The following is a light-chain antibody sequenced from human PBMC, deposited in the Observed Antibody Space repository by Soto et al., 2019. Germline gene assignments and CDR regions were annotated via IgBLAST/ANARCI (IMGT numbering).Light chain of an antibody. CDR2: AAY. J-gene: IGKJ1*01. CDR1: QVIGNN. Sequence: DIQMTQSPSSLSASVGDRVTLTCRASQVIGNNLGWYQQKPGKAPKRLIYAAYTLEGGVPSRFSGSGSATEFTLTISSLQPEDFATYYCQQSYSTPRTFGQGTKVEIK. CDR3: QQSYSTPRT. V-gene: IGKV1-17*01.